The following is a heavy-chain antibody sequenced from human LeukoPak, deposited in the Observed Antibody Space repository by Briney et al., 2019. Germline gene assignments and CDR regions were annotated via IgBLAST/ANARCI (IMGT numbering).Heavy chain of an antibody. J-gene: IGHJ3*02. CDR3: ARVITMIGHDAFDI. V-gene: IGHV1-8*02. CDR1: GYTFTGYY. D-gene: IGHD3-22*01. Sequence: ASVKVSCKASGYTFTGYYLHWVRQAPGQGLEWMGWMNPNSGNTGYAQKFQGRVTMTRNTSISTAYMELSSLRSEGTAVYYCARVITMIGHDAFDIWGQGTMVTVSS. CDR2: MNPNSGNT.